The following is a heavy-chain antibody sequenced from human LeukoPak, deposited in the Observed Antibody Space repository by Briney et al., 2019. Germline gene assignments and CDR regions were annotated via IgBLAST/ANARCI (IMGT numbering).Heavy chain of an antibody. CDR2: INHSGST. CDR1: GGSFSGYY. J-gene: IGHJ4*02. Sequence: KPSETLSLTCAVYGGSFSGYYGSWVRQPPGKGMEWIGEINHSGSTNYNPSRKSRVTISVDTSKNQFTLKLSSVTAADTAVYYCARGLRNYYGSGSYFEPFDYWGQGTLVTVSS. CDR3: ARGLRNYYGSGSYFEPFDY. D-gene: IGHD3-10*01. V-gene: IGHV4-34*01.